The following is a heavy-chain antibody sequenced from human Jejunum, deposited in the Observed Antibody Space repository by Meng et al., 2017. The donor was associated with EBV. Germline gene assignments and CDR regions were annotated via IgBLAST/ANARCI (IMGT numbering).Heavy chain of an antibody. J-gene: IGHJ4*02. Sequence: QVPLGQAGAEVKKPGASVKVSCKASGYTFTSYDINWVRQATGQGPEWMGWMSPNSGNTGYAQKFQGRVTMTRDTSISTAYMELSSLRSEDTAVYYCARGVAAGFDYWGQGTLVTVSS. CDR1: GYTFTSYD. D-gene: IGHD6-13*01. V-gene: IGHV1-8*02. CDR3: ARGVAAGFDY. CDR2: MSPNSGNT.